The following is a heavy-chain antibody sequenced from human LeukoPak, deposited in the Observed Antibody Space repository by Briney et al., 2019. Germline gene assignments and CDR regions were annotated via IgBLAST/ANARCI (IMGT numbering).Heavy chain of an antibody. V-gene: IGHV3-30*18. CDR3: AKGDSSGAFDY. Sequence: GSLKLSCQASGFTFRNYGMHWVRQAPGMGLEWVAVVLYDGSNKYYADSVKGRFTISRDQSRNTLSLQMNSLRTEDTAVYYCAKGDSSGAFDYWGQGTLVTVSS. CDR1: GFTFRNYG. J-gene: IGHJ4*02. CDR2: VLYDGSNK. D-gene: IGHD2-21*01.